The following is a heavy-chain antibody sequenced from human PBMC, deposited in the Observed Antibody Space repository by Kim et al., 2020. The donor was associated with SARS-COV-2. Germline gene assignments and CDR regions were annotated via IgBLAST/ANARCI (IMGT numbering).Heavy chain of an antibody. CDR3: AKDKAAAGQGAFDI. V-gene: IGHV3-9*01. J-gene: IGHJ3*02. CDR2: ISWNSGNI. D-gene: IGHD6-13*01. Sequence: GGSLRLSCAASGFTFGDYAMHWVRQAPGKGLEWVSGISWNSGNIGYADSVKGRFTISRDNAKKSLYLQMNSLRAEDTALYYCAKDKAAAGQGAFDIWGQGTMVTVSS. CDR1: GFTFGDYA.